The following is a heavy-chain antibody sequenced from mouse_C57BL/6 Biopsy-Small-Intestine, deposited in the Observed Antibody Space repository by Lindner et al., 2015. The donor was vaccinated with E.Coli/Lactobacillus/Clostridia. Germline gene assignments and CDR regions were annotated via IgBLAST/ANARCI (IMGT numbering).Heavy chain of an antibody. CDR2: INPNNGGT. CDR3: VRGTGFAY. CDR1: GYTFTDYN. Sequence: VQLQESGAELVRPGTSVKVSCKASGYTFTDYNIHWVKQSHGKSLEWIGYINPNNGGTNYNQKFKGKATLTVNKSSNTAYMELRSLTSEDSAVYYCVRGTGFAYWGQGTLVTVSA. V-gene: IGHV1-22*01. D-gene: IGHD4-1*01. J-gene: IGHJ3*01.